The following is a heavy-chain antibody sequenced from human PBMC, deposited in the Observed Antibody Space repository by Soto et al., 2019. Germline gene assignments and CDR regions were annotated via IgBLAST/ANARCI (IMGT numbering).Heavy chain of an antibody. V-gene: IGHV3-48*01. CDR3: AKPQPYCSGGSCDYFDY. D-gene: IGHD2-15*01. CDR2: IGIGSSTK. J-gene: IGHJ4*02. Sequence: GGSLRLSCAASGFTFSSYGMNWVRQAPGKGLEWVSYIGIGSSTKYYADSVKGRFTISRDNAKNSLYLQMNSLRAEDTAVYYCAKPQPYCSGGSCDYFDYWGQGTLVTVSS. CDR1: GFTFSSYG.